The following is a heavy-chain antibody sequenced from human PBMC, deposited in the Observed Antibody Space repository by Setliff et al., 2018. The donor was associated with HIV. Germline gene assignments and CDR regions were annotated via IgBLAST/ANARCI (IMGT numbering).Heavy chain of an antibody. Sequence: PSETLSLTCAVSGGSVDSRDYYWGWIRQPPGKGLEWIGNILYGGTTYYTPSLKSRVSISVDTSRNQFSLRLNSVTAADTAVYYCARPTTGLGGGAAFDIWGQGTMVNVSS. CDR3: ARPTTGLGGGAAFDI. J-gene: IGHJ3*02. V-gene: IGHV4-39*01. D-gene: IGHD2-8*01. CDR2: ILYGGTT. CDR1: GGSVDSRDYY.